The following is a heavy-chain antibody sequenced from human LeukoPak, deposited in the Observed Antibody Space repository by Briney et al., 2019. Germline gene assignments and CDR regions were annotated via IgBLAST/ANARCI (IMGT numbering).Heavy chain of an antibody. V-gene: IGHV1-2*02. CDR3: AREGHTSGFSDF. Sequence: ASVKVSCKASGYTFTGYYMHWVRQAPGQGLEWMGWINPNSGGTNYAQTFQGRVTMTRDTSISTAYMELSSLRSDDTAVYYCAREGHTSGFSDFWGQGTLVTVSS. J-gene: IGHJ4*02. D-gene: IGHD3-22*01. CDR2: INPNSGGT. CDR1: GYTFTGYY.